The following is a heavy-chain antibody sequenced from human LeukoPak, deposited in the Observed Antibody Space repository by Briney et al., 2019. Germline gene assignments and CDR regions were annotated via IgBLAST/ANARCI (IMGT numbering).Heavy chain of an antibody. D-gene: IGHD1-26*01. CDR1: GYTFTSYY. CDR3: ARALVGATLDYYYYGMDV. CDR2: IIPIFGTA. V-gene: IGHV1-69*13. Sequence: SVKVSCKASGYTFTSYYMHWVRQAPGQGLEWMGGIIPIFGTANYAQKFQGRVTITADESTSTAYMELSSLRSEDTAVYYCARALVGATLDYYYYGMDVWGQGTTVTVSS. J-gene: IGHJ6*02.